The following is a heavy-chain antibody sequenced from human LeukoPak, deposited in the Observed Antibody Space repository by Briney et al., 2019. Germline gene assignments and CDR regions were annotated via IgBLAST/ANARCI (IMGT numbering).Heavy chain of an antibody. J-gene: IGHJ5*02. CDR1: GFTVSSNY. Sequence: GGSLRLSCAASGFTVSSNYMSWVRQAPGKGLEWVSVIYSGGSTYYADSVKGRFTISRDNSKNTLYLQMNGLRAEDTAVYYCARGDYYDSSGPNWFDPWGQGTLVTVSS. V-gene: IGHV3-53*01. CDR2: IYSGGST. CDR3: ARGDYYDSSGPNWFDP. D-gene: IGHD3-22*01.